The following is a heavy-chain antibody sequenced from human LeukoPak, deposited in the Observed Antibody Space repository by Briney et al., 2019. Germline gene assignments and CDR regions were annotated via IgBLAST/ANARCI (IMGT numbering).Heavy chain of an antibody. CDR2: ISPSGGST. J-gene: IGHJ4*02. CDR1: GYTFTSNY. D-gene: IGHD3-10*01. Sequence: ASVKVSCKAFGYTFTSNYMHWVRQAPGQGPEWMGVISPSGGSTTYAQKFQGRVTLTRDMSTSTDYLELSSLRSEDTAVYYCARGAVRLLLFGDSGRKSKTYFDYWGQGTLVTVSS. V-gene: IGHV1-46*01. CDR3: ARGAVRLLLFGDSGRKSKTYFDY.